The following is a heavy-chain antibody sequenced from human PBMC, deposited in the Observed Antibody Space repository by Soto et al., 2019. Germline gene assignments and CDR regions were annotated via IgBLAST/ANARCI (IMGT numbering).Heavy chain of an antibody. D-gene: IGHD1-26*01. CDR3: AKEEGPYSGTPNFDY. CDR2: IANSGANI. J-gene: IGHJ4*02. V-gene: IGHV3-23*01. CDR1: ESTFLSYR. Sequence: HGGSERKTGAAGESTFLSYRMSLERKAPGKGLEWVSGIANSGANIYYADSVKGRFTISRDNSMHTLYLQMSSLRADDTAVYYCAKEEGPYSGTPNFDYWGQGTLVSVSS.